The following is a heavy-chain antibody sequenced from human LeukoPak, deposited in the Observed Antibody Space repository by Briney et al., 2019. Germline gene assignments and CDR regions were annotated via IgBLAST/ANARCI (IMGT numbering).Heavy chain of an antibody. CDR1: GFTFSSYA. CDR2: ISSGSGYI. CDR3: ARDRGGIQLWYDFDY. Sequence: GGSLRLSCAASGFTFSSYAMSWVRQAPGKGLEWVSSISSGSGYIYYADSVKGRFTISRDNAKNSLYLQMNSLRAEDTAVYYCARDRGGIQLWYDFDYWGQGTLVTVSS. J-gene: IGHJ4*02. D-gene: IGHD5-18*01. V-gene: IGHV3-21*01.